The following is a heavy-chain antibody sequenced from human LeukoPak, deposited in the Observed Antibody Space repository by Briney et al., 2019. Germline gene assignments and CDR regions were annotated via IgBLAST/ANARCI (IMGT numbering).Heavy chain of an antibody. CDR3: ARGGHSLRYFDHYYFDY. CDR1: GYTFTGYY. CDR2: INPNSGGT. D-gene: IGHD3-9*01. Sequence: GASVKVSCKASGYTFTGYYMHWVRQAPGQGLEWMGWINPNSGGTNYAQKFQGRVTMTRDTSISTAYMELSRLRSDETAVYYCARGGHSLRYFDHYYFDYWGQGTLVTVSS. J-gene: IGHJ4*02. V-gene: IGHV1-2*02.